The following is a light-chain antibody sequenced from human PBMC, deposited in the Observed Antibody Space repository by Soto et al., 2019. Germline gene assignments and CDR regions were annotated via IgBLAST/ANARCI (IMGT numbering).Light chain of an antibody. CDR1: SSDVGDYNS. CDR3: SSYAGSNNWV. CDR2: EVN. Sequence: QSALTQPPSASGSPGQSVTISCTGTSSDVGDYNSVYWYQQRPGKDPKFIIYEVNYRTSGVPDRFSGSKSGNTASLTVSGRQDYDEDDYYCSSYAGSNNWVFGGGTKVTVL. J-gene: IGLJ3*02. V-gene: IGLV2-8*01.